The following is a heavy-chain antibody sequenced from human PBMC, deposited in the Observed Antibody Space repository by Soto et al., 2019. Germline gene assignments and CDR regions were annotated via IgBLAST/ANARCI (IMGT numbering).Heavy chain of an antibody. CDR2: ISWNSGSI. Sequence: EVQLVESGGGLVQPGRSLRLFCAASGFTFDDYAMHWVRQAPGKGLEWVSGISWNSGSIDYADSVKGRFTISRDNAKNSLYLQMNSLRAEDTALYYCAKDKSYYYYGMDVWGQGTTVTVSS. J-gene: IGHJ6*02. CDR1: GFTFDDYA. CDR3: AKDKSYYYYGMDV. V-gene: IGHV3-9*01.